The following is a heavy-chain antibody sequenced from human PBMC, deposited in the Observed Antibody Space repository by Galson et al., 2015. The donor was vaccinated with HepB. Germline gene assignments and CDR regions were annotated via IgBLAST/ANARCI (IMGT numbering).Heavy chain of an antibody. CDR1: GYTFTSYG. Sequence: SVKVSCKASGYTFTSYGISWVRQAPGQGLEWMGWISAYNGNTNYAQKLQGRVTMTTDTSTSTAYMELRSLRSDDTAVYYCARVPPLGGSMITLMDYYYYGMDVWGQGTTVTVSS. J-gene: IGHJ6*02. D-gene: IGHD3-16*01. CDR3: ARVPPLGGSMITLMDYYYYGMDV. CDR2: ISAYNGNT. V-gene: IGHV1-18*01.